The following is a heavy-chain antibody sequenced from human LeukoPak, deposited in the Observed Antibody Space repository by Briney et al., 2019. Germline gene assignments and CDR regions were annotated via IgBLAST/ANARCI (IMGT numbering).Heavy chain of an antibody. J-gene: IGHJ4*02. D-gene: IGHD3-3*01. CDR1: GFTFSDYY. V-gene: IGHV3-11*01. CDR2: ISSSGSTI. Sequence: PGGSLRLSCAASGFTFSDYYMSWIRQAPGKGLEWVSYISSSGSTIYYADSVKGRFTISRDNSKNTLYLQMNSLRAEDTAVYYCATSTDITIFGVVPDYWGQGTLVTVSS. CDR3: ATSTDITIFGVVPDY.